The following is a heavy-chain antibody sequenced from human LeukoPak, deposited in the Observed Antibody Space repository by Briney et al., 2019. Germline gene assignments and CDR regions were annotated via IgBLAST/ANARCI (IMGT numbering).Heavy chain of an antibody. J-gene: IGHJ4*02. CDR1: GFTFRSHW. CDR3: ARESRGYNILTGYYTQLDY. V-gene: IGHV3-7*01. CDR2: INADGSEK. D-gene: IGHD3-9*01. Sequence: GGSLRLSCAASGFTFRSHWMSWVRQAPGKGLEWVANINADGSEKFYVDSMKGRFSISRDNAENSVSLQMSSLRGEDTAVYYCARESRGYNILTGYYTQLDYWGQGTRVTVSS.